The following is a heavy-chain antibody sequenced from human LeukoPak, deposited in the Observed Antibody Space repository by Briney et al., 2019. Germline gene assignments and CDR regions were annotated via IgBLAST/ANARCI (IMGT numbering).Heavy chain of an antibody. J-gene: IGHJ4*02. D-gene: IGHD3-9*01. Sequence: PGGSLRLSCAASGFTFSSYEMNWVRQAPGKGLEWVSYISSSGSTIYYADSVKGRFTISRDNAKNSLYLQMNSLRAEDTAVYYCASHVGGNPVLRYFDWLFDYWGQGTLVTVSS. CDR2: ISSSGSTI. CDR3: ASHVGGNPVLRYFDWLFDY. CDR1: GFTFSSYE. V-gene: IGHV3-48*03.